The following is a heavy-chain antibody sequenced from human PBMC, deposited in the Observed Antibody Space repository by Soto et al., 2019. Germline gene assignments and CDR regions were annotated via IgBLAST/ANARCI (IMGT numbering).Heavy chain of an antibody. D-gene: IGHD4-17*01. V-gene: IGHV4-34*01. Sequence: QVQLQQWGAGLLKPSETLSLTCAVYGRSFSGYYWSWIRQPPGKGLEWIGEINHSGSTNYNPALKSGVTISVDPSQNQFSRNLSSVTAADTAVYYCARAYGGNSGVFDYWGQGTLVTVSS. CDR1: GRSFSGYY. CDR3: ARAYGGNSGVFDY. CDR2: INHSGST. J-gene: IGHJ4*02.